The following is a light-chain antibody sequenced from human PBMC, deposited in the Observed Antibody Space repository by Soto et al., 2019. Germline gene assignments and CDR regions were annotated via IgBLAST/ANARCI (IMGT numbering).Light chain of an antibody. J-gene: IGKJ5*01. CDR1: QSVNTK. CDR2: GAS. Sequence: EIVMTQSPGTLSVSPGERVTLSCRASQSVNTKLAWYQQKVGQAPRLLIYGASTRATGISARFSGSGSGTEFTLTISSLRSEDFAVYYCQQYNNWPPITFGQGTRLDIK. CDR3: QQYNNWPPIT. V-gene: IGKV3-15*01.